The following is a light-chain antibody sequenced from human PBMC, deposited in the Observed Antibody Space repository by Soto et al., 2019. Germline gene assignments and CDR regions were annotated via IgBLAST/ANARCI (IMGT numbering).Light chain of an antibody. Sequence: EIVLTQSPGTPSLSPGERATLSCRASQSVSSSLAWYQQKPGQAPRLLIYGASTRATGIPARFSGSGSGTEFTLTISSLQSEDFAVYYCQQYNNWPPSTFGQGTRLEIK. V-gene: IGKV3-15*01. CDR2: GAS. CDR3: QQYNNWPPST. J-gene: IGKJ5*01. CDR1: QSVSSS.